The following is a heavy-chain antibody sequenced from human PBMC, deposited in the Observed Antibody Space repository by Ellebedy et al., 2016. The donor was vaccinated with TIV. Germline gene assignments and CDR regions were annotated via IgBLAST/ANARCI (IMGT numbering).Heavy chain of an antibody. Sequence: MPSETLSLTCTVSGDSISTYYLSWVRQPPGKGLEWIGYIYLTGSTTYNPSLKSRVTISVDVSTNHFSLRPTSVTAADTAVYYCARDSQAAWFGRPRHYFDHWGQGALVTVSP. CDR3: ARDSQAAWFGRPRHYFDH. D-gene: IGHD3-10*01. J-gene: IGHJ4*02. V-gene: IGHV4-59*01. CDR2: IYLTGST. CDR1: GDSISTYY.